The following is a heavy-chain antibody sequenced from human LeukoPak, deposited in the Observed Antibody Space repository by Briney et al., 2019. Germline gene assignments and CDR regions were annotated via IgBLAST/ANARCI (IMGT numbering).Heavy chain of an antibody. J-gene: IGHJ4*02. Sequence: GGSLRLSCAASGFTFSSYWMSWVRQAPGKGLEWVSSISSSSSYIYYADSVKGRFTISRDNAKNSLYLQMNSLRAEDTAVYYCARDSLNYYDSSGYWAYWGQGTLVTVSS. CDR1: GFTFSSYW. V-gene: IGHV3-21*01. D-gene: IGHD3-22*01. CDR2: ISSSSSYI. CDR3: ARDSLNYYDSSGYWAY.